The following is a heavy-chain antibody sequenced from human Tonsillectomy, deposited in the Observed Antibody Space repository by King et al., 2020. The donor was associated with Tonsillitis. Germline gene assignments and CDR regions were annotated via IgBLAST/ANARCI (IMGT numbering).Heavy chain of an antibody. CDR1: GGSFSGYY. J-gene: IGHJ4*02. CDR3: SRGKDRQSIAARLDY. Sequence: VQLQQWGAGLLKPSETLSLTCAVYGGSFSGYYWSWIRQPPGKGLEWIGEINHSGSTNYNPSLKSRVTISVDTSKNQFSLKLSSVTAADTAVYYCSRGKDRQSIAARLDYWGQGTLVTVSS. CDR2: INHSGST. V-gene: IGHV4-34*01. D-gene: IGHD6-6*01.